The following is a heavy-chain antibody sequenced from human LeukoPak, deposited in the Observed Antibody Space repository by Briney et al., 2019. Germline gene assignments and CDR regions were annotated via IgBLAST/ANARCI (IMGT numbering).Heavy chain of an antibody. D-gene: IGHD3-10*01. CDR1: GFTFSSYW. V-gene: IGHV3-74*01. Sequence: SGGSLRLSCAASGFTFSSYWMHWVRQAPGKGLVWVSRINSDGSSTSYADSVKGRFTISRDNAKNTLYLQMNSLRAEDTAVYYCARDVVFLWLGESRENWFDPWGQGTLVTVS. J-gene: IGHJ5*02. CDR2: INSDGSST. CDR3: ARDVVFLWLGESRENWFDP.